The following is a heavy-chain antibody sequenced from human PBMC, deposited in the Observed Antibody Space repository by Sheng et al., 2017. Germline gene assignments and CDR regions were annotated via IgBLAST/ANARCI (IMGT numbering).Heavy chain of an antibody. V-gene: IGHV1-69*02. Sequence: QVQLVQSGAEVKKPGSSVKVSCKASGGTFSSYTISWVRQAPGQGLEWMGRIIPILGIANYAQKFQGRVTITADKSTSTAYMELSSLRSEDTAVYYCASDGRTRGDGYNGYFDYWGQGTLVTVSS. CDR2: IIPILGIA. D-gene: IGHD5-12*01. J-gene: IGHJ4*02. CDR1: GGTFSSYT. CDR3: ASDGRTRGDGYNGYFDY.